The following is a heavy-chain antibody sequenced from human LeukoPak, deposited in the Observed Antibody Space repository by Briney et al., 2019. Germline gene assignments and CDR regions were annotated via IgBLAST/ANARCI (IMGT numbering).Heavy chain of an antibody. CDR3: AKDPLYYYDSSGYLVY. D-gene: IGHD3-22*01. CDR1: EFSVGSNY. V-gene: IGHV3-23*01. J-gene: IGHJ4*02. CDR2: ISGSGGST. Sequence: GGSLRLSCAASEFSVGSNYMTWVRQAPGKGLEWVSAISGSGGSTYYADSVKGRFTISRDNSKNTLYLQMSGLRAEDTAVYYCAKDPLYYYDSSGYLVYWGQGTLVTVSS.